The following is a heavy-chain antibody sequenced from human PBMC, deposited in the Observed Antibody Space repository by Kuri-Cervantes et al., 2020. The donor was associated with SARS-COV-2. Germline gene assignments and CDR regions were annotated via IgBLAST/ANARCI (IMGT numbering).Heavy chain of an antibody. J-gene: IGHJ5*02. CDR3: ARQMMSTITIFGVVITRHWFDP. V-gene: IGHV4-39*01. CDR1: GGSISSGSYY. CDR2: IYYSGST. D-gene: IGHD3-3*01. Sequence: GSLRLSCTVSGGSISSGSYYWGWIRQLPGKGLEWIGSIYYSGSTYYNPSLKSRVTISVDTSKNQFSLKLSSVTAADTAVYYCARQMMSTITIFGVVITRHWFDPWGQGTLVTVSS.